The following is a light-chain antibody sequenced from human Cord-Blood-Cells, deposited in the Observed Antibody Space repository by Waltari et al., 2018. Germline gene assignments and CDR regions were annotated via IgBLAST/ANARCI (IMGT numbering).Light chain of an antibody. V-gene: IGLV1-44*01. Sequence: QSVLTQPPSASGTPGPRVTISCSARSSNIGSTTVNWYQQLPGTAPNLRIYSNNQRPSGVPDRFSGSKSGTSASLAISGLQSEDEADYYCAAWDDSLNAWVFGGGTKLTVL. CDR1: SSNIGSTT. CDR2: SNN. CDR3: AAWDDSLNAWV. J-gene: IGLJ3*02.